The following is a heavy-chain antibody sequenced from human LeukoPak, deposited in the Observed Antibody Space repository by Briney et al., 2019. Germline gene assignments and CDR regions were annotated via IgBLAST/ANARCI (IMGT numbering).Heavy chain of an antibody. CDR3: ARRHVEYSSSSDPYYFDY. CDR1: GHSISSDYY. D-gene: IGHD6-6*01. Sequence: SETLSLTCTVSGHSISSDYYWGWIRQPPGKGLEWIGNIYHSGSTSYNPSLKSRVTISVDTSKNQFSLKLSSVTAADTAVYYCARRHVEYSSSSDPYYFDYWGQGTLVTVSS. CDR2: IYHSGST. V-gene: IGHV4-38-2*02. J-gene: IGHJ4*02.